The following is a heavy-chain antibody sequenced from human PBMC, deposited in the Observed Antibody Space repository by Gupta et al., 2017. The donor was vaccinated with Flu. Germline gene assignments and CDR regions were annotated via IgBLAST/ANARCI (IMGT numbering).Heavy chain of an antibody. CDR2: IYYSGRT. J-gene: IGHJ4*01. CDR1: GGSISSGGYY. V-gene: IGHV4-31*03. Sequence: QVQLQESGTGLVKPSQTLSLTCTVSGGSISSGGYYWSWIRQHPGKGLEWIGYIYYSGRTYYNPALKSRVTISVDTAKYQFSLKMSSVTAADTDVYYFAIKGSRKYSGSAFGGHVTMVTVSS. CDR3: AIKGSRKYSGSAF. D-gene: IGHD5-12*01.